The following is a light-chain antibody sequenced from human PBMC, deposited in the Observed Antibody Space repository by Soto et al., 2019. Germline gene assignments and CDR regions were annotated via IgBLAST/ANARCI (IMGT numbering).Light chain of an antibody. CDR2: GAS. CDR1: QRVSSSY. J-gene: IGKJ2*01. CDR3: QQYDNSPYT. V-gene: IGKV3-20*01. Sequence: ETVLTQSPGTLSLSPGERVTLSCRTSQRVSSSYLAWYQQKPGQAPRLLMFGASSRATDIPARFSGSGSGTHFTLTISRLEHEDFAVYYCQQYDNSPYTFGQGTKVDIK.